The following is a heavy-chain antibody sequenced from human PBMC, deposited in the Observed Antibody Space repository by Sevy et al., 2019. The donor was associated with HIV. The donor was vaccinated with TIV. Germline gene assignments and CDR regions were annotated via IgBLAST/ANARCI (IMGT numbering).Heavy chain of an antibody. J-gene: IGHJ4*02. V-gene: IGHV3-23*01. CDR3: AKKMGGGSGMAFLVDY. CDR1: GFTFSSFA. CDR2: ISGTGDHT. Sequence: GESLKISCAASGFTFSSFAMGWVRQAPGKGLDWISVISGTGDHTYYADTVKGRFTISRDNSKNTLFLQMNSLRADDTAIFYCAKKMGGGSGMAFLVDYWGQGTLVTVSS. D-gene: IGHD5-18*01.